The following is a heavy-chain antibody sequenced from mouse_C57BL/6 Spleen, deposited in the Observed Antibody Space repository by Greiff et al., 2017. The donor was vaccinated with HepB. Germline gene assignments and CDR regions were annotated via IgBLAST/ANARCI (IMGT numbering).Heavy chain of an antibody. CDR2: ISGGGGNT. CDR3: AREEGLRFAY. Sequence: EVQLVESGGGLVKPGGSLKLSCAASGFTFSSYTMSWVRQTPEKRLEWVATISGGGGNTYYPDSVKGRFTISRDNAKNTLYLQMSSLRSEDTALYYCAREEGLRFAYWGQGTLVTVSA. D-gene: IGHD3-3*01. CDR1: GFTFSSYT. V-gene: IGHV5-9*01. J-gene: IGHJ3*01.